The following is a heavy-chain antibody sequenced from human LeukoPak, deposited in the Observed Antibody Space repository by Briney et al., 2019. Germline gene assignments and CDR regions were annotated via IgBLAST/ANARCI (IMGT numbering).Heavy chain of an antibody. CDR3: ASLCSSTSRNVFDY. CDR2: IIPILGIA. J-gene: IGHJ4*02. CDR1: GGTFSSYA. V-gene: IGHV1-69*04. D-gene: IGHD2-2*01. Sequence: SVKVSCKASGGTFSSYAISWVRQTPGQGLEWMGRIIPILGIANYAQKFQGRATITADKPTSTAYMELSSLRSEDTAVYYCASLCSSTSRNVFDYWGQGTLVTVSS.